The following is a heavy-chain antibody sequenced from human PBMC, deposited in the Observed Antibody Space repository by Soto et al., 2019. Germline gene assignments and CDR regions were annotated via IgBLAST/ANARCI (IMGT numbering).Heavy chain of an antibody. CDR1: GGSISKFY. J-gene: IGHJ5*02. Sequence: QVQLQESGPGVVKPSETLSLSCSVSGGSISKFYWSWIRKTAGKGLEWMGRVYATGTTDYNPSLRSRVTMSVDISKKTFSLRLTSVTAADTGVYYCVRDGSTTLRNWFDPWGQGKLVTVSS. CDR2: VYATGTT. CDR3: VRDGSTTLRNWFDP. D-gene: IGHD1-1*01. V-gene: IGHV4-4*07.